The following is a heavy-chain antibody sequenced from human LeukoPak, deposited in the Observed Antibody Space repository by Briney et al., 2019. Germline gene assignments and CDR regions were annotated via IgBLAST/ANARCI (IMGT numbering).Heavy chain of an antibody. J-gene: IGHJ2*01. Sequence: PSETLSLTCTVSGVSISDYYWSWVRQPPGKGLEWIGYIYYTGSTDYNPSLKSRVTTSVDTSKNQFSLNLRSVTATDTAVYYCARRTYYDTLTGYNYWYFDLWGRGTLVTVSS. D-gene: IGHD3-9*01. CDR3: ARRTYYDTLTGYNYWYFDL. V-gene: IGHV4-59*01. CDR2: IYYTGST. CDR1: GVSISDYY.